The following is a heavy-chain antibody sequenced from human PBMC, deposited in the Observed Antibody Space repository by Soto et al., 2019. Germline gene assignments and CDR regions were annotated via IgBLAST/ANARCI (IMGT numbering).Heavy chain of an antibody. CDR1: GFTFSSYG. Sequence: GGSLRLSCAASGFTFSSYGMHWVRQAPGKGLEWVAVISYDGSNKYYADSVKGRFTISRDNSKNTLYLQMNSLRAEDTAVYYCAKDSYCSGGSCYSGYYYGMDVWGQGTTVTVSS. CDR2: ISYDGSNK. D-gene: IGHD2-15*01. CDR3: AKDSYCSGGSCYSGYYYGMDV. J-gene: IGHJ6*02. V-gene: IGHV3-30*18.